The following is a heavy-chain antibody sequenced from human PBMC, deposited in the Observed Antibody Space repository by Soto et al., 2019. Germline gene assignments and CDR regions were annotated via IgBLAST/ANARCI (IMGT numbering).Heavy chain of an antibody. Sequence: ASVKVSCKASGYTFTSYDINWVRQATGQGLEWMGWMNPNSGNTGYAQKFQGRVTMTRNTSISTAYMELSSLGSEDTAVYYCARESSSWYWFDPWGQGTLVTVSS. CDR1: GYTFTSYD. V-gene: IGHV1-8*01. CDR3: ARESSSWYWFDP. D-gene: IGHD6-13*01. CDR2: MNPNSGNT. J-gene: IGHJ5*02.